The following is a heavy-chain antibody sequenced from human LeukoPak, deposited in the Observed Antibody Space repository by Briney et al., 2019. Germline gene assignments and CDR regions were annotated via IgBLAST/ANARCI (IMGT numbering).Heavy chain of an antibody. J-gene: IGHJ3*02. CDR2: ISAYNDNT. Sequence: ASVKVSCKASGYTFTNYGMTWVRQAPGQGLEWMGWISAYNDNTNYAPKFQGRVTMTTDTSTSTAYMELRSLRSDDTAVYYCARGRDSQRITMVRGVISDAFDIWGQGTMVTVSS. V-gene: IGHV1-18*01. CDR1: GYTFTNYG. D-gene: IGHD3-10*01. CDR3: ARGRDSQRITMVRGVISDAFDI.